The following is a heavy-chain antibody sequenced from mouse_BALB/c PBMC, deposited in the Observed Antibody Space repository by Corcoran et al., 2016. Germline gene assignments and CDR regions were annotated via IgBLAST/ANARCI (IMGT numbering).Heavy chain of an antibody. J-gene: IGHJ1*01. CDR2: IDPANGNT. V-gene: IGHV14-3*02. Sequence: EVQLQQSGAELVKPGASVKLSCTASGFNIKDTYMHWVKQRPEQGLEWIGRIDPANGNTKYDPKFQGKATITADTSSNTVYLQLSSLTSEDTAVYYCANWDWYFDGWGAGTTVTVSS. D-gene: IGHD4-1*01. CDR1: GFNIKDTY. CDR3: ANWDWYFDG.